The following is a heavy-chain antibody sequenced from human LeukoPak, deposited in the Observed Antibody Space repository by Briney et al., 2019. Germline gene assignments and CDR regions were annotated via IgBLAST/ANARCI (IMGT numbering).Heavy chain of an antibody. CDR1: GYTFTDYY. V-gene: IGHV1-2*02. Sequence: ASVKVSCKASGYTFTDYYVHWARQAPGQGLKWMGWINPNSGSTNYAQKFQGRVTMTRDTSISTAYMELSGLRSDDTAVYYCARASGNTATTPNWFDPWGQGTLVTVSS. CDR3: ARASGNTATTPNWFDP. D-gene: IGHD4-17*01. J-gene: IGHJ5*02. CDR2: INPNSGST.